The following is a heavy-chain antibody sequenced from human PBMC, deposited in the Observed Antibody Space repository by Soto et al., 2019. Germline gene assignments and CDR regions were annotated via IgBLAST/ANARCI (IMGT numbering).Heavy chain of an antibody. Sequence: SETRSLTCTVSGGSISSTIHYWGWIRQPPGKGLEWVGSIYYTGSTSYYNPSLMGRVTISVDTSKNRFSLKLSSVTAADTAVYYCAREAMVRGAITWFDPWGQGSLVTVSS. J-gene: IGHJ5*02. CDR2: IYYTGSTS. CDR1: GGSISSTIHY. D-gene: IGHD3-10*01. CDR3: AREAMVRGAITWFDP. V-gene: IGHV4-39*02.